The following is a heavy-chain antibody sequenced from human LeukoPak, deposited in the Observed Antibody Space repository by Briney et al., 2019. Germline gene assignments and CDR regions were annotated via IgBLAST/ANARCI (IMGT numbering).Heavy chain of an antibody. Sequence: GGSLRLSCAASGFTFSTYSMNWVRQAPGKELEWVSYISSGSSTIYYADSVKGRFTISRDNSKNTLYLQMNSLRAEDTAVYYCAKDGDTTNSYVLRFLEWLGFFDYWGQGTLVTVSS. J-gene: IGHJ4*02. V-gene: IGHV3-48*01. CDR1: GFTFSTYS. D-gene: IGHD3-3*01. CDR3: AKDGDTTNSYVLRFLEWLGFFDY. CDR2: ISSGSSTI.